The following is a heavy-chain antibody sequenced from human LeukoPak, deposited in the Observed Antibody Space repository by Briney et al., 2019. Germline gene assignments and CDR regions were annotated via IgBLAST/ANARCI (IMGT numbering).Heavy chain of an antibody. Sequence: SETLSLTCAVYGGSFSGYYWSWIRQPLGKGLEWIGEINHSGSTNYNPSLKSRVTISVDTSKNQFSLKLSSVTAADTAVYYCARGNSGPGGPHAFDIWGQGTMVTVSS. CDR3: ARGNSGPGGPHAFDI. V-gene: IGHV4-34*01. D-gene: IGHD2-15*01. J-gene: IGHJ3*02. CDR1: GGSFSGYY. CDR2: INHSGST.